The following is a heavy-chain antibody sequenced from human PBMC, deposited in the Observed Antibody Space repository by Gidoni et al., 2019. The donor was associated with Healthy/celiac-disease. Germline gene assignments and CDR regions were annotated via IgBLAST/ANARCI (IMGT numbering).Heavy chain of an antibody. CDR2: IYYSGST. D-gene: IGHD3-10*01. Sequence: QMQLQESGPGLVKPSETLSLTCTVSSGSIRSYYGSWIPQPPAKGLEWIGYIYYSGSTNYHPPLKRRVTISVDTSKSQFSLKLSSVTAADTAVYYCARGGLRLTMVRGVIPNPFDYWGQGTLVTVSS. V-gene: IGHV4-59*08. J-gene: IGHJ4*02. CDR1: SGSIRSYY. CDR3: ARGGLRLTMVRGVIPNPFDY.